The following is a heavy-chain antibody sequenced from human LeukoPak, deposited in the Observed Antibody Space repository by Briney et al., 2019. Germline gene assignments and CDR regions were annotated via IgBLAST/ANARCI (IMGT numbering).Heavy chain of an antibody. J-gene: IGHJ4*02. CDR1: GFTFSSYA. V-gene: IGHV3-23*01. CDR3: AKDRNSFGSGGSDY. CDR2: ISDSRGDT. Sequence: GGSLRLSCAASGFTFSSYAMSWVRQAPGKGLEWVSTISDSRGDTNYAASVKGRFTISRDNYKSTLYLQMSSLRVDDTAVYYCAKDRNSFGSGGSDYWGQGTLVTVSS. D-gene: IGHD3-10*01.